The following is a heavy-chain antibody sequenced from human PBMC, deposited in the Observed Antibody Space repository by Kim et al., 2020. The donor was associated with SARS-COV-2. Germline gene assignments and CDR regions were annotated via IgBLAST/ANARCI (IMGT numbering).Heavy chain of an antibody. Sequence: GGSLRLSCAASGFTFSSYSMNWVRQAPGKGLEWVSSISSSSSYIYYADSVKGRFTISRDNAKNSLYLQMNSLRAEDTAVYYCASAEYYYDSSGYYLTDLWGQGTLVTVSS. CDR3: ASAEYYYDSSGYYLTDL. CDR2: ISSSSSYI. CDR1: GFTFSSYS. V-gene: IGHV3-21*01. D-gene: IGHD3-22*01. J-gene: IGHJ5*02.